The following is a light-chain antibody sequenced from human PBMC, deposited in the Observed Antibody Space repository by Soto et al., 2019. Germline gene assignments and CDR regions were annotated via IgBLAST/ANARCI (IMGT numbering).Light chain of an antibody. CDR2: SNN. CDR1: SSNIGSNT. Sequence: QSVLTQPPSASGTPGQRVTISCSGSSSNIGSNTVNWYQQLPGTAPKLLIYSNNQRPSGVPDRFSGSKSGTSASLAISGLQSEDEADYYRAAWDDSLNGLYVFGTGIKVTVL. J-gene: IGLJ1*01. V-gene: IGLV1-44*01. CDR3: AAWDDSLNGLYV.